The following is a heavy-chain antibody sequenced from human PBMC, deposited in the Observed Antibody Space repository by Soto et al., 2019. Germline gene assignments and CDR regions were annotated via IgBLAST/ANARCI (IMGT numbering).Heavy chain of an antibody. CDR3: ARDMVGYYYGSGRHDTSDF. J-gene: IGHJ4*02. CDR2: INSAGTYT. V-gene: IGHV3-21*02. CDR1: GFTFSVYS. D-gene: IGHD3-10*01. Sequence: EVQLVESGGGLVKSGGSLRLSCEGSGFTFSVYSMNWVRQAPGQGLEWVSAINSAGTYTFYADSVKGRFTISRDNTRNSLYLQIDSLRAEDTGVYYCARDMVGYYYGSGRHDTSDFWGQGTLVTVSS.